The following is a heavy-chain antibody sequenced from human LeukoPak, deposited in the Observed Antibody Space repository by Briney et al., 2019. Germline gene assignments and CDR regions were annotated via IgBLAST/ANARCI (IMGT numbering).Heavy chain of an antibody. D-gene: IGHD4-17*01. Sequence: GRSLSLSCAASGFTFNEYAIHWVRQAPGKGLEWVAVVSSDGINKYYADSVKGRFTISRDNSKNTLHLQMNSLRPEDTAVYYCAREKDYGDYIDFWGQGTLVTVSS. CDR2: VSSDGINK. V-gene: IGHV3-30-3*01. CDR3: AREKDYGDYIDF. CDR1: GFTFNEYA. J-gene: IGHJ4*02.